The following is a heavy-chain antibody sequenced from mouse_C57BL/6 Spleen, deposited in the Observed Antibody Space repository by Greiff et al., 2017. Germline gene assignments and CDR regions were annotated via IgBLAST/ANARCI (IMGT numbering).Heavy chain of an antibody. J-gene: IGHJ2*01. D-gene: IGHD1-1*01. V-gene: IGHV1-55*01. CDR3: ARRYYSGSSPYYFDY. CDR1: GYTFTSYW. Sequence: QVQLQQPGAELVKPGASVKMSCKASGYTFTSYWITWVKQRPGQGLEWIGDIYPGSGSTNYNEKFKSKATLTVDTSSSTAYMQLSSLTSEDSAVYYCARRYYSGSSPYYFDYWGQGTTLTVSS. CDR2: IYPGSGST.